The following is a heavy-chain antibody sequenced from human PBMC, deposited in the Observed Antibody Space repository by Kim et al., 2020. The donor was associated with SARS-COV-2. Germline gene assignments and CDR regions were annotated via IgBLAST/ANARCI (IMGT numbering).Heavy chain of an antibody. D-gene: IGHD3-3*01. CDR2: IIPIFGTA. CDR1: GGTFSSYA. Sequence: SVKVSCKASGGTFSSYAISWVRQAPGQGLEWMGGIIPIFGTANYAQKFQGRVTITADESTSTAYMELSSLRSEDTAVYYCARGPAGGPYYDFWSGYFGLPIYWGQGTLVTVSS. J-gene: IGHJ4*02. CDR3: ARGPAGGPYYDFWSGYFGLPIY. V-gene: IGHV1-69*13.